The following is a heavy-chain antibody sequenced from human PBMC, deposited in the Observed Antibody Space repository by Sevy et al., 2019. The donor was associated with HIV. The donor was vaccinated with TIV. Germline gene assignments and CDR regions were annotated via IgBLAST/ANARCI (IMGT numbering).Heavy chain of an antibody. V-gene: IGHV4-61*02. CDR3: ARESPGNWGDRLYYFDY. Sequence: SETLSLTCTVSGGSISSGSYYWSWIRQPAGKGLEWIGRIYTSGSTNYNPSLKSRVTISVDTSKNQFSLKLSSVTAADTAVYYCARESPGNWGDRLYYFDYWGQGTLVTVSS. CDR1: GGSISSGSYY. CDR2: IYTSGST. J-gene: IGHJ4*02. D-gene: IGHD7-27*01.